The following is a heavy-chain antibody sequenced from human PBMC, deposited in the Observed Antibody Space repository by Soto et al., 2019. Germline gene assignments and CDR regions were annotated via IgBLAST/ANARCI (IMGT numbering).Heavy chain of an antibody. CDR2: ISFDGSKI. J-gene: IGHJ6*02. V-gene: IGHV3-30*03. CDR3: ARDWGRGPLDV. D-gene: IGHD7-27*01. Sequence: QVQLVESGGGVVQPGRSLRLSCAASGFTFSSYAMHWVRQPPGKGLEWVAFISFDGSKIYHADSVKGRFTISRDNSKNTLQLQTNSLRDEDTAVYYCARDWGRGPLDVWGQGTTVTVSS. CDR1: GFTFSSYA.